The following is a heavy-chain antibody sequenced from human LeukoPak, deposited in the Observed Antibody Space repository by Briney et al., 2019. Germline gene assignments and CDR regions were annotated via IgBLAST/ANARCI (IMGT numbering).Heavy chain of an antibody. CDR3: ARHTYYYDSSGYYFDY. CDR2: IYYSGST. D-gene: IGHD3-22*01. J-gene: IGHJ4*02. CDR1: GGSISSSSYY. V-gene: IGHV4-39*01. Sequence: SETLSLTCTVSGGSISSSSYYWGWIRQPPGRGLEWIGSIYYSGSTYYNPSLKSRVTISVDTSKNQFSLKLSSVTAADTAVYYCARHTYYYDSSGYYFDYWGQGTLVTVSS.